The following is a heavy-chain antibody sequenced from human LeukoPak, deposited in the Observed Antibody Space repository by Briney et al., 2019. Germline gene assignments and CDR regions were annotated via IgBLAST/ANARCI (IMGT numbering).Heavy chain of an antibody. CDR1: GFTFSGYA. Sequence: PGGSLRLSCAASGFTFSGYAMSWVRQTPGKGLEWVSGIRASGGTTYYADSVKGRFTISRDNSKNTLYLQMNSLRAEDTAVYYCAKSLELVGANPEYYFDYWGQGTLVTVSS. CDR3: AKSLELVGANPEYYFDY. D-gene: IGHD1-7*01. J-gene: IGHJ4*02. V-gene: IGHV3-23*01. CDR2: IRASGGTT.